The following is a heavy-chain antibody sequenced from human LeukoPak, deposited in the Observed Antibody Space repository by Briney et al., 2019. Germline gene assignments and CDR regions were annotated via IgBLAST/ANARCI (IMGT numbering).Heavy chain of an antibody. D-gene: IGHD3-3*01. CDR1: GGSISSGSYY. CDR3: ARDCYDFWSGCGFDY. V-gene: IGHV4-61*02. Sequence: SETLSLTCTVSGGSISSGSYYWSWIRQPAGKGLEWIERIYTSGSTNYNPSLKSRVTISVDTSKNQFSLKLSSVTAADTAVYYCARDCYDFWSGCGFDYWGQGTLVTVSS. CDR2: IYTSGST. J-gene: IGHJ4*02.